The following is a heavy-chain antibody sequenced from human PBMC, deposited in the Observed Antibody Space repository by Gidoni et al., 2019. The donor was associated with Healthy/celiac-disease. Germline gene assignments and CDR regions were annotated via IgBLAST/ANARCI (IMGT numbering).Heavy chain of an antibody. V-gene: IGHV3-23*01. D-gene: IGHD5-18*01. Sequence: EVQLLESGGGWVQPGGSLRLSCAASGFTFSSYAMSWVRQAPGKGLEWVSSISGSGGSTYSADSVKGRFTISRDNSKNTLYLQMNSLRAEDTAVYYCAIENIGVYSLGAFDIWGQGTMVAVSS. CDR1: GFTFSSYA. J-gene: IGHJ3*02. CDR2: ISGSGGST. CDR3: AIENIGVYSLGAFDI.